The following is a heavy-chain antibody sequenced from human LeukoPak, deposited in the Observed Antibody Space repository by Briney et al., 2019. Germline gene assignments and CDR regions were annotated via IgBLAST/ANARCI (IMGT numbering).Heavy chain of an antibody. V-gene: IGHV4-30-2*01. D-gene: IGHD2-2*01. J-gene: IGHJ4*02. Sequence: SETLSLTCAVSGGSISSGGYSWSWIRQPPGNGLEWIGYIYHSGSTYYNPSLKSRVTISVDRSKNQFSLKLSSVTAADTAVYYCARARAPYQEIAYWGQGTLVTVSS. CDR2: IYHSGST. CDR1: GGSISSGGYS. CDR3: ARARAPYQEIAY.